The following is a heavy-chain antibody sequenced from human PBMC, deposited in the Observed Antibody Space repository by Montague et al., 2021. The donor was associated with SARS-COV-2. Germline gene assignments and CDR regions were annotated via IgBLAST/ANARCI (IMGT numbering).Heavy chain of an antibody. D-gene: IGHD3-9*01. Sequence: SETLSLTCAVYGGCLTNHYWTWVRQPPGNGLEWVGEVNQSGRTTHYNPSLRSRVTISVDRSNNQVSLTLESVTAADTAVYYCARVPLHFDGFDYWGQGSLVTVSS. V-gene: IGHV4-34*01. J-gene: IGHJ4*02. CDR2: VNQSGRTT. CDR3: ARVPLHFDGFDY. CDR1: GGCLTNHY.